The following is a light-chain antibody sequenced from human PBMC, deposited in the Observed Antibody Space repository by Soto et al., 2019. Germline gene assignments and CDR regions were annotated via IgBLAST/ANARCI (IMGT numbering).Light chain of an antibody. CDR3: TSFTSSSTWV. Sequence: QSALTQPASVSGSPGQSITISCTGTSSDVGGYNYVSWFQQHPGKAPKLKIYEVSNRPSGVSNRFSGSKSGYTASLTISELQGEDEADYYCTSFTSSSTWVFGGGTKVTVL. CDR2: EVS. V-gene: IGLV2-14*03. J-gene: IGLJ3*02. CDR1: SSDVGGYNY.